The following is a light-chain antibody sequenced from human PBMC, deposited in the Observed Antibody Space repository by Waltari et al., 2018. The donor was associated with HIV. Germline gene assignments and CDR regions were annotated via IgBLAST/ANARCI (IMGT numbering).Light chain of an antibody. J-gene: IGLJ1*01. CDR1: SSNIGAGFD. V-gene: IGLV1-40*01. CDR2: GNN. Sequence: QSVLTQPPSLSGAPGQRVIISCTGSSSNIGAGFDVHWYQPLPGTAPKLLIYGNNKRPSGVPDRFSGSKSGTSASLANTGLQADDEADYYCQSYDSGLNTYVFGTGTRVTVL. CDR3: QSYDSGLNTYV.